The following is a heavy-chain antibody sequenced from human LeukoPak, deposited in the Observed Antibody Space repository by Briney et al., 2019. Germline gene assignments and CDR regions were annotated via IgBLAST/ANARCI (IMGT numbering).Heavy chain of an antibody. CDR3: ARRESSGRFVGY. D-gene: IGHD3-22*01. Sequence: APVRVSCKASGYAFTGYYMHWVRQAPGQGLEWMGWINPNSGGTNYAQKFQGRVTMTRDTSISTAYMELSRLRSDDTAVYYCARRESSGRFVGYWGQGTLVTVSS. J-gene: IGHJ4*02. CDR2: INPNSGGT. CDR1: GYAFTGYY. V-gene: IGHV1-2*02.